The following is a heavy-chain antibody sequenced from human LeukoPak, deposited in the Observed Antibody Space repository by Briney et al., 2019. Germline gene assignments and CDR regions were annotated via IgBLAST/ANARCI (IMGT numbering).Heavy chain of an antibody. D-gene: IGHD5-18*01. V-gene: IGHV4-4*07. CDR3: ARGGLGTAMVYYYYYMDV. J-gene: IGHJ6*03. CDR2: IYSTGST. CDR1: GGSISSYY. Sequence: SETLSLTCTVSGGSISSYYWSWIRQPAGEGLEWIGHIYSTGSTNYNPSLKSRVTLSVDTSKNQFSLKLSSVTAADTAVYYCARGGLGTAMVYYYYYMDVWGKGTTVTISS.